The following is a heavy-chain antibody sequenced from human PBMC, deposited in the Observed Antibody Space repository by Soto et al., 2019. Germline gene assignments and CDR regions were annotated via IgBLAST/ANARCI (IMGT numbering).Heavy chain of an antibody. D-gene: IGHD3-3*01. CDR1: GGSISSGGYY. Sequence: PSETLSLTCTVFGGSISSGGYYWSWIRQHTGTGLEWIGYIYYRGSTYYNPSLKSRVTISLDTSKNQFSLRLNSVTAADTAVYYCARESIFGVVSNWFDPWGQGTRVPVSS. CDR3: ARESIFGVVSNWFDP. CDR2: IYYRGST. V-gene: IGHV4-30-4*08. J-gene: IGHJ5*02.